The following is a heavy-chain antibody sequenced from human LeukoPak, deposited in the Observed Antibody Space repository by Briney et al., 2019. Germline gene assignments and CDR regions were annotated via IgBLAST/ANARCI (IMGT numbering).Heavy chain of an antibody. Sequence: GGSLRLSCAASGFTFSTYWMSWVRQAPGKGLEWVANINQDGSDKYHVDSVKGRFTISRDNAKNSLYLQMNSLRAEDTAVYYCASRMGATTKYYYYYMDVWGKGTTVTVSS. CDR3: ASRMGATTKYYYYYMDV. CDR2: INQDGSDK. J-gene: IGHJ6*03. D-gene: IGHD1-26*01. CDR1: GFTFSTYW. V-gene: IGHV3-7*03.